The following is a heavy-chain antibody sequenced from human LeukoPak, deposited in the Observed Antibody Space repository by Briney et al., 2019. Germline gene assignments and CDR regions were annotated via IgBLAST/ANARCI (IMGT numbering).Heavy chain of an antibody. V-gene: IGHV5-51*01. J-gene: IGHJ4*02. CDR2: IYPGDSST. CDR3: ARTLGNYYGSGSYPYYFDY. CDR1: GYTFSSYW. Sequence: GESLKISCKASGYTFSSYWIAWVRQRPGKGLEWMGIIYPGDSSTRYSPSFEGQVTISADKSLSTAYLQWSNLKASDTAMYYCARTLGNYYGSGSYPYYFDYWGQGTLVTVSS. D-gene: IGHD3-10*01.